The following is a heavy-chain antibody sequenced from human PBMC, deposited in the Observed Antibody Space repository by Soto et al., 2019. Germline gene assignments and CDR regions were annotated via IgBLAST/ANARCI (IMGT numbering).Heavy chain of an antibody. CDR3: ARGSSGYDLQTFDY. CDR1: GYTFTSYG. Sequence: GASVKVSCKASGYTFTSYGISWVRQAPGQGLEWMGWISAYNGNTNYAQKLQGRVTMTTDTSTSTAYMELRSLRSDDTAVYFCARGSSGYDLQTFDYWGQGALVTVSS. D-gene: IGHD5-12*01. V-gene: IGHV1-18*01. CDR2: ISAYNGNT. J-gene: IGHJ4*02.